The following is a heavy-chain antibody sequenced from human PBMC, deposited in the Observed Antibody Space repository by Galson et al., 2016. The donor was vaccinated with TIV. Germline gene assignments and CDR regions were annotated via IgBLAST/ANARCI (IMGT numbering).Heavy chain of an antibody. J-gene: IGHJ5*02. CDR2: INSDGNRR. V-gene: IGHV3-74*01. D-gene: IGHD6-13*01. Sequence: SLRLSCAASGFTFSSHWMHWVRQSPGKGLVWVSRINSDGNRRTYADSVKGRFTISRDNAKSILYLQLNSLRVEDTAVYYCSRGVGRAIAAAGFRWLDPWGQGTQVIVSS. CDR3: SRGVGRAIAAAGFRWLDP. CDR1: GFTFSSHW.